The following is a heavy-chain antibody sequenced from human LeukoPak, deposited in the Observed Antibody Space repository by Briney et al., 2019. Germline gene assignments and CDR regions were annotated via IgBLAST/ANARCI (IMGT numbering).Heavy chain of an antibody. V-gene: IGHV3-43*02. Sequence: GGSVSLSCAASRFTFDDYAMLWVRQAPGKGREWVSLISGGGGSTHYADSVKGRFTISRDNSKNTLYLQMNSLRAEHTAVYHCAKCRTVNSHFPIDYWGQGTLVTGSS. CDR3: AKCRTVNSHFPIDY. D-gene: IGHD4-17*01. CDR1: RFTFDDYA. CDR2: ISGGGGST. J-gene: IGHJ4*02.